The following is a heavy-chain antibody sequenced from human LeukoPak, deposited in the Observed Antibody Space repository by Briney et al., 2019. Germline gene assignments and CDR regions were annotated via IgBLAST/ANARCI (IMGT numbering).Heavy chain of an antibody. D-gene: IGHD3-22*01. CDR1: GFTFSAYS. Sequence: GGSLRLSCAASGFTFSAYSMNWVRQAPGRGLEWVSSISTRSTYIYYADSVKGRFTISRDNAKNSLYLQMNSLRAEDTAVYYCARKYFESSAYSDHWGQGTPVTVSS. CDR2: ISTRSTYI. CDR3: ARKYFESSAYSDH. J-gene: IGHJ4*02. V-gene: IGHV3-21*01.